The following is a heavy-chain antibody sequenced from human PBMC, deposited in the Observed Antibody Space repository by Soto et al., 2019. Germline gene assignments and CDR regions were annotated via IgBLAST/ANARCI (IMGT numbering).Heavy chain of an antibody. CDR3: AKDFNPQYSSSWYYYYYMDV. Sequence: GGSLRLSCAASGFTFSSYAMSWVRQAPGKGLEWVSAISGSGGSTYYADSVKGRFTISRDNSKNTLYLQMNSLRAEDTAVYYCAKDFNPQYSSSWYYYYYMDVWGKGTTVTVSS. D-gene: IGHD6-13*01. J-gene: IGHJ6*03. CDR2: ISGSGGST. V-gene: IGHV3-23*01. CDR1: GFTFSSYA.